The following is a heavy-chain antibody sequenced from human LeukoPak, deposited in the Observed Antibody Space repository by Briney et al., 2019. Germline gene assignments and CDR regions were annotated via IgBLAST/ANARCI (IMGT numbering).Heavy chain of an antibody. J-gene: IGHJ6*04. Sequence: GGSLRLSCAASGFTLSDYFMTWIRQAPGKGLEWVSYISSSGSTIYYADSVKGRFTISRDNAKNSLYLQMNSLRAEDTAVYYCAELGITMIGGVWGKGTTVTISS. V-gene: IGHV3-11*04. CDR2: ISSSGSTI. CDR1: GFTLSDYF. D-gene: IGHD3-10*02. CDR3: AELGITMIGGV.